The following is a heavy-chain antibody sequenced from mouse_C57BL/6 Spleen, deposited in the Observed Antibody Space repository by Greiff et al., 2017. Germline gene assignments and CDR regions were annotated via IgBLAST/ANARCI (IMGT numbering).Heavy chain of an antibody. J-gene: IGHJ3*01. V-gene: IGHV1-76*01. CDR1: GYTFTDYY. Sequence: VKLMESGAELVRPGASVKLSCKASGYTFTDYYINWVKQRPGQGLEWIARIYPGSGNTYYNEKFKGKATLTAEKSSSTAYMQLSSLTSEDSAVYFCSYSNVFAYWGQGTLVTVSA. CDR2: IYPGSGNT. D-gene: IGHD2-5*01. CDR3: SYSNVFAY.